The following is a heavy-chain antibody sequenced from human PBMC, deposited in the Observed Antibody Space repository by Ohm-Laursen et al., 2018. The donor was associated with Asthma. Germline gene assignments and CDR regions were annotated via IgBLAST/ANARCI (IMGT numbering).Heavy chain of an antibody. Sequence: SLRLSCAASGFTFSDYYMSWVRQAPGKGLEWIAYISTSGSTMYYADSVKGRFTISRDNAKSSLYLQMNSLTAEDTAVYYCARDPPVTTVTTGEYFDHWGQGTLATVSS. CDR3: ARDPPVTTVTTGEYFDH. V-gene: IGHV3-11*01. D-gene: IGHD4-17*01. CDR2: ISTSGSTM. CDR1: GFTFSDYY. J-gene: IGHJ4*02.